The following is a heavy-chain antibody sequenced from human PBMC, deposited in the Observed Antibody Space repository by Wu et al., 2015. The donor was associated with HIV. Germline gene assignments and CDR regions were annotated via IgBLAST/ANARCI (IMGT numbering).Heavy chain of an antibody. J-gene: IGHJ6*02. CDR2: IIPIFGTA. V-gene: IGHV1-69*13. CDR1: GDTFNNYA. CDR3: ARLTPPVFVVTHDGMDV. Sequence: QGQLVQSGAEVKKPGSSVKVSCKASGDTFNNYAFTWVRQAPGQGLEWMGRIIPIFGTANYAQKFQGRVTITADKSTSTAYMELNSLRSDDTAVYYCARLTPPVFVVTHDGMDVWGQGTTVTVSS. D-gene: IGHD2-21*02.